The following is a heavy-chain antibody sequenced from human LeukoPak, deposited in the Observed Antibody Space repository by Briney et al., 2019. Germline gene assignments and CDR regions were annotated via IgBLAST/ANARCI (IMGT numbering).Heavy chain of an antibody. Sequence: SQTLTLTCTVSGASVNSGNYYWTWIRQPAGKRLEWIGRIYTSGTTNYNPSLKSRVTISIDASKNQFSLRLSSVTAADTAVYYCTRGGELMNFWGQGTLVTVSS. J-gene: IGHJ4*02. CDR1: GASVNSGNYY. CDR2: IYTSGTT. V-gene: IGHV4-61*02. D-gene: IGHD1-26*01. CDR3: TRGGELMNF.